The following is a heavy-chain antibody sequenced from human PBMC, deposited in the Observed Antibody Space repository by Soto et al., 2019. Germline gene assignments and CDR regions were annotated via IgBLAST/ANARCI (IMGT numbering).Heavy chain of an antibody. D-gene: IGHD3-16*01. V-gene: IGHV3-15*07. CDR1: GFTFNTAW. CDR2: IKSKINGGTI. CDR3: TADLPDWGAHAFDY. J-gene: IGHJ4*02. Sequence: GGPLRLSFAASGFTFNTAWMNWVRQTPGKGLGWGGRIKSKINGGTIDYAAPVKGRFTISRDDSKNTLYRGVNSRNTEDTAVNYCTADLPDWGAHAFDYWGQGILVTVSS.